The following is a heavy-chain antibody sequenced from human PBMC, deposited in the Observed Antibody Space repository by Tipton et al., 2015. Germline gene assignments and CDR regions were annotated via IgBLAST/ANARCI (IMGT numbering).Heavy chain of an antibody. Sequence: QLVQSGAEVKKPGSSVKVSCKASGYTFTSYTMHWVRQAPGQRLEWMGWINAGNGNTKYSQKFQGRVTITRDTSASTAYMELSSLRSEDTAVYYCARDSGWELLADYWGQGTLVTVSS. CDR3: ARDSGWELLADY. CDR2: INAGNGNT. CDR1: GYTFTSYT. D-gene: IGHD1-26*01. V-gene: IGHV1-3*01. J-gene: IGHJ4*02.